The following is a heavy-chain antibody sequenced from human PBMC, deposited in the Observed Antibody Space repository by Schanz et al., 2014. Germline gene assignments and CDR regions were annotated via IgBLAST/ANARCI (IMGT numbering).Heavy chain of an antibody. J-gene: IGHJ4*02. CDR3: ARDRGYCSGGGCLAFDY. CDR2: IATSSSTR. V-gene: IGHV3-48*02. D-gene: IGHD2-15*01. Sequence: EVRLVESGGGLVQPGGSLRLSCEASGFDFNSYSMNWVRQAPGKGLEWLSYIATSSSTRHYADSVKGRVTISRDNAKNSVSLQMRRLRDEDTAVYYCARDRGYCSGGGCLAFDYWGQGTLVTVSS. CDR1: GFDFNSYS.